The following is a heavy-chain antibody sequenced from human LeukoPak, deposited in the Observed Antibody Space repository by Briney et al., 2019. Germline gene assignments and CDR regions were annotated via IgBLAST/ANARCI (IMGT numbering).Heavy chain of an antibody. CDR3: AAAPGIHYFDY. V-gene: IGHV3-23*01. J-gene: IGHJ4*02. CDR2: ITDSGVST. CDR1: GFIFRNFV. D-gene: IGHD6-13*01. Sequence: PGGSLRLSCAASGFIFRNFVMSWVRQAPGKGLEWVSAITDSGVSTHYADSVRGRFTISRDNSNNTLSLQMNSLRAEDTALYYCAAAPGIHYFDYWGQGTLVTVSS.